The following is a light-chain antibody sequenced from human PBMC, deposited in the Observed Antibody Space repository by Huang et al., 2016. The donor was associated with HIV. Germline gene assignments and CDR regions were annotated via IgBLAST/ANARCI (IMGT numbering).Light chain of an antibody. Sequence: EIVLTQSPATLSLSPGERATLSCRASQSISNYLAWYQQRPGQAPRLLIYDTSQRATGIPARFRGSGSGTDFTLTISGREPEDVAVYYCQQRAGWPLFGGGTKVELK. CDR1: QSISNY. J-gene: IGKJ4*01. CDR3: QQRAGWPL. CDR2: DTS. V-gene: IGKV3-11*01.